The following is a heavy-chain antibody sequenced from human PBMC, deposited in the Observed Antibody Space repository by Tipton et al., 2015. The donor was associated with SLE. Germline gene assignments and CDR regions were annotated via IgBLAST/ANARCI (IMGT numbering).Heavy chain of an antibody. CDR2: ISYDGSNK. J-gene: IGHJ4*02. CDR3: ATSLLAGIDY. V-gene: IGHV3-30*04. CDR1: GFTFSSYV. D-gene: IGHD3-10*01. Sequence: SLRLSCAASGFTFSSYVMHWVRQTPGKGLEWVAVISYDGSNKYYADSVKGRFTISRDNSKNTLSLQMNSLRAEDTALYYCATSLLAGIDYWGQGTLVTVSS.